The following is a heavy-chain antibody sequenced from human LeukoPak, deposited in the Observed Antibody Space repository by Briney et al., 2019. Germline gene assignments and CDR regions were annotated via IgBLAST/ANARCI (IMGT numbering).Heavy chain of an antibody. CDR2: ISAASWGI. CDR1: GFTFSSYS. CDR3: AKDRGPYYDFWSGYYDY. Sequence: GGSLRLSCAASGFTFSSYSMTWVRQAPGKGLEWISHISAASWGIYYADSVKGRFTTSRDNAKNSVFLQMSSLRPEDTAVYYCAKDRGPYYDFWSGYYDYWGQGTLVTVSS. D-gene: IGHD3-3*01. J-gene: IGHJ4*02. V-gene: IGHV3-48*01.